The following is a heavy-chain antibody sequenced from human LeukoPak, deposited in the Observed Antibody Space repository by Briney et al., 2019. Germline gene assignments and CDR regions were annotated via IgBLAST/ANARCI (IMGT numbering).Heavy chain of an antibody. CDR3: ARDNGYSCGIDY. D-gene: IGHD2-15*01. J-gene: IGHJ4*02. CDR1: GGSISSYF. V-gene: IGHV4-59*01. Sequence: SETLSLICSVSGGSISSYFWRWIRQAPGKGLEWVGYARYTGSTEYNPDLKSRVTISLDTSNNQFSLRLSSVAAADTAVYYCARDNGYSCGIDYWGQGTLVTVSS. CDR2: ARYTGST.